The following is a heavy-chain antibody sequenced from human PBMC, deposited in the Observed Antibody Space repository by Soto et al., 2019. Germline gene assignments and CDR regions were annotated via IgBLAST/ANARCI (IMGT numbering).Heavy chain of an antibody. V-gene: IGHV3-72*01. CDR2: SRNKAKSYST. CDR1: GLTFGDHY. D-gene: IGHD2-21*01. J-gene: IGHJ5*02. Sequence: EVQLVESGGGLVQPGGSLTLSCAVSGLTFGDHYMEWVRQAPGKGLEWVARSRNKAKSYSTDFAASVKGRFTISRDESKNSLNLQMNSLMTEDTAVCYCSILEGAWGQGTLVTVSS. CDR3: SILEGA.